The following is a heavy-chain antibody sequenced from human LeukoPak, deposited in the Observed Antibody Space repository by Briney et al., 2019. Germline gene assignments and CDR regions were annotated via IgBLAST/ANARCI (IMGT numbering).Heavy chain of an antibody. CDR3: TGNYYGSGSYADFDY. V-gene: IGHV3-73*01. Sequence: GGSLRLSCAASGFSFSSYSMNWVRQASGKGLEWVGRIRSTANGYATAYAASVKGRFTISRDDSKNTAYLQMDSLKTEDTAVYYCTGNYYGSGSYADFDYWGQGTLVTVSS. J-gene: IGHJ4*02. D-gene: IGHD3-10*01. CDR2: IRSTANGYAT. CDR1: GFSFSSYS.